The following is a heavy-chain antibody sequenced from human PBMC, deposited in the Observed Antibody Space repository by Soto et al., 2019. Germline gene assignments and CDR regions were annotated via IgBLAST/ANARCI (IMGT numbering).Heavy chain of an antibody. CDR2: ISGSGGST. D-gene: IGHD1-26*01. CDR3: ARRGPTSGSYPRLRYYFDY. J-gene: IGHJ4*02. CDR1: GFTFSSYA. V-gene: IGHV3-23*01. Sequence: AGGSLRLSCAASGFTFSSYAMSWVRQAPGKGLEWVSAISGSGGSTYYADSVKGRFTISRDNSKNTLYLQMNSLRAEDTAVYYCARRGPTSGSYPRLRYYFDYWGQGTLVTVSS.